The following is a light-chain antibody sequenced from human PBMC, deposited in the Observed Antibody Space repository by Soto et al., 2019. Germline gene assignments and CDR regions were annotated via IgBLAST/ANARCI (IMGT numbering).Light chain of an antibody. Sequence: EIVLTQSPGTLSLSPGERASLSCRASQSVSANNLAWYQQRPGQAPRLLIYGASSRATGIPDRFSGSGSGTDFTLTIGRLEPEDFAVYYCQQFDNSLWTFGQGTKVEIK. J-gene: IGKJ1*01. V-gene: IGKV3-20*01. CDR1: QSVSANN. CDR2: GAS. CDR3: QQFDNSLWT.